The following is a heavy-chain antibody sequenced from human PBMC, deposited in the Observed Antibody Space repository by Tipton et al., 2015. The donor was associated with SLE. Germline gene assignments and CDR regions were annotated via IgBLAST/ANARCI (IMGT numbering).Heavy chain of an antibody. V-gene: IGHV4-34*01. CDR1: GGSFSGYY. CDR2: INHSGST. J-gene: IGHJ2*01. CDR3: ARHGVRGHELWYFDL. D-gene: IGHD3-10*01. Sequence: LRLSCAVYGGSFSGYYWSWIRQPPGKGLEWIGEINHSGSTNYNPSLKSRVTISVDTSKNRFSLKLSSVTAADTAVYYCARHGVRGHELWYFDLWGRGPLVTVSS.